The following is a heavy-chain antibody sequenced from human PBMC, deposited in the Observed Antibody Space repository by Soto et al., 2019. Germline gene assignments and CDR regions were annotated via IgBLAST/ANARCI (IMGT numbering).Heavy chain of an antibody. Sequence: VQLVQSGAEVKKTGSSVRVSCKTSGGSFTTHSITWLRQAPGQGLEWMGGLVPLFGTPSYAQKFHGRLTITADESTSTAYMELSNLRSEDTAVYYCARVAEEELAGASFFDYWGQGTLVTVSS. V-gene: IGHV1-69*01. CDR3: ARVAEEELAGASFFDY. CDR1: GGSFTTHS. J-gene: IGHJ4*02. D-gene: IGHD6-19*01. CDR2: LVPLFGTP.